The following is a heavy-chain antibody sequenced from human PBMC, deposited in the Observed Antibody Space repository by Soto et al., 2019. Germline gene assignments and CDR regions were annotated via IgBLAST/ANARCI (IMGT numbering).Heavy chain of an antibody. V-gene: IGHV3-15*07. J-gene: IGHJ4*02. D-gene: IGHD6-19*01. CDR2: IKSKTDGGTT. Sequence: SVSNAWMNWVRQAPGKGLEWVGRIKSKTDGGTTDYAAPVKGRLTISRDDSKNTLYLQMNSLKTEDTAVYYCTTEAAVAGSENYWGQGTLVTVSS. CDR1: SVSNAW. CDR3: TTEAAVAGSENY.